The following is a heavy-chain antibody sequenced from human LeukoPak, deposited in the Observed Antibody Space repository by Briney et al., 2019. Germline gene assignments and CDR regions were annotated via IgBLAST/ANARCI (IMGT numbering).Heavy chain of an antibody. J-gene: IGHJ6*04. V-gene: IGHV4-39*07. Sequence: SETLSLTCTVSGGSISTSNYYWGWIRQPPGKGLKWIGNIFYSGSTYYSPSLKSRVTISLDTSRNQFSLKLNSVTAADTAVYYCARDLKRGYSYGEDVWGKGTTVTVSS. CDR1: GGSISTSNYY. CDR2: IFYSGST. CDR3: ARDLKRGYSYGEDV. D-gene: IGHD5-18*01.